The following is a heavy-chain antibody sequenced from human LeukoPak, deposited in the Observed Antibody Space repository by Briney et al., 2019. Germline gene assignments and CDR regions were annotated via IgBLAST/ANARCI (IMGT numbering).Heavy chain of an antibody. CDR1: GYTFTSYY. D-gene: IGHD6-6*01. Sequence: ASVKVSCKASGYTFTSYYMHWVRQAPGQGLEWMGIINPSGGSTSYAQKFQGRVTMTTDTSTSTAYMELRSLRSDDTAVYYCARVQPSSSSAYYYYYMDVWGKGTTVTVSS. J-gene: IGHJ6*03. CDR2: INPSGGST. CDR3: ARVQPSSSSAYYYYYMDV. V-gene: IGHV1-46*01.